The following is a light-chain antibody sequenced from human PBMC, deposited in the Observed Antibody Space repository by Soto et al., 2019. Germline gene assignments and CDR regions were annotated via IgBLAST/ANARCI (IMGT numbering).Light chain of an antibody. CDR3: QHRTNWEYT. Sequence: EIVLTQSPATLSLSPGERATLSCRASQSIGLAIAWYQHKPGQAPRLLIFDASQRATGIPARFRGSGSGTDFTLSISSLEPEDFAVYSCQHRTNWEYTFGQGSKLEIK. V-gene: IGKV3-11*01. J-gene: IGKJ2*01. CDR2: DAS. CDR1: QSIGLA.